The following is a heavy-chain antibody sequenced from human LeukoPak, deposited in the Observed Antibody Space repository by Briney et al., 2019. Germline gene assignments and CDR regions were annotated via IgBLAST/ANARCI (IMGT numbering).Heavy chain of an antibody. CDR2: INTNSGDT. Sequence: ASVKVSCKTSGYIFKDFYRHWVRQAPGHGLEWMGWINTNSGDTNSAQRFQGRVTMTRDTSTGTAYMDLSSLTSDDTAVYFCAKDSSGGYNSHWGQGTLVTVSS. CDR3: AKDSSGGYNSH. D-gene: IGHD5-24*01. CDR1: GYIFKDFY. V-gene: IGHV1-2*02. J-gene: IGHJ4*02.